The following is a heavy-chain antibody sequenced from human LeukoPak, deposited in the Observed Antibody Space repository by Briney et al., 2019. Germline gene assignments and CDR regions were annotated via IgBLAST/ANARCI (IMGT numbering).Heavy chain of an antibody. D-gene: IGHD6-19*01. J-gene: IGHJ4*02. CDR1: GYTFTNYG. CDR3: ARDSSPWLVLDY. Sequence: ASVKVSCKASGYTFTNYGISWVRQAPGQGLEWMGWISAYNGNTNHAQSLQRRVTMTTDTSTSTAYMELRSLRSDDTAVYYCARDSSPWLVLDYWGQGTLVTVSS. CDR2: ISAYNGNT. V-gene: IGHV1-18*04.